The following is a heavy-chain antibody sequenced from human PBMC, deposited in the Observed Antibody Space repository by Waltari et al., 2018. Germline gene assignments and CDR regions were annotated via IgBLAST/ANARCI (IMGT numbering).Heavy chain of an antibody. CDR1: GGSISSSSYY. Sequence: QLQLQESGPGLVKPSETLSLTCTVSGGSISSSSYYWGWIRQPPGKGLEWIGSIYYSGSTYYNPSLKSRVTISVDTSKNQFSLKLSSVTAADTAGYYCASPATVTTSEDYWGQGTLVTVSS. CDR3: ASPATVTTSEDY. CDR2: IYYSGST. J-gene: IGHJ4*02. D-gene: IGHD4-17*01. V-gene: IGHV4-39*01.